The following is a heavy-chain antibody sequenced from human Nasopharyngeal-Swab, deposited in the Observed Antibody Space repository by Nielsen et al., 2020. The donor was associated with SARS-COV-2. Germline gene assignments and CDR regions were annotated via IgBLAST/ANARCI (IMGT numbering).Heavy chain of an antibody. CDR1: GGSISGYY. CDR2: INHSGST. V-gene: IGHV4-34*01. J-gene: IGHJ6*02. CDR3: AFGYYGMDV. D-gene: IGHD3-16*01. Sequence: SETLSLTCTVSGGSISGYYWSWIRQPPGKGLEWIGEINHSGSTNYNPSLKSRVTISVDTSKNQFSLKLSSVTAADTAVYYCAFGYYGMDVWGQGTTVTVSS.